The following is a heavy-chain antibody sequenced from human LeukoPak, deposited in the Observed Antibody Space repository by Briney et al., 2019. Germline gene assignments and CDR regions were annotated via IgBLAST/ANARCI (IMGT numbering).Heavy chain of an antibody. V-gene: IGHV4-59*08. Sequence: SETLSLTCTVSGGSISSYYWSWIRQPPGKGLEWIGYIYDSGSTNYNPSLKSRVTISVDTSKNQFSLKLSSVTAADTAVYYCARQKGGIVGASIDYWGQGTLVTVSS. D-gene: IGHD1-26*01. CDR1: GGSISSYY. CDR2: IYDSGST. CDR3: ARQKGGIVGASIDY. J-gene: IGHJ4*02.